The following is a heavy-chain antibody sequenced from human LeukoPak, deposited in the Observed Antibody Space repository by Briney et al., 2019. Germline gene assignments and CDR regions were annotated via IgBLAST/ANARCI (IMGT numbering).Heavy chain of an antibody. Sequence: SGTLPLTCAVSGGSISSSNWWSWVRQPPGKGLEWIGEIYHSGSTNYNPSLKSRVTISVDKSKNQFSLKLSSVTAADTAVYYCARHFGYYDFWSGYTDYWGQGTLVTVSS. CDR2: IYHSGST. J-gene: IGHJ4*02. V-gene: IGHV4-4*02. CDR3: ARHFGYYDFWSGYTDY. CDR1: GGSISSSNW. D-gene: IGHD3-3*01.